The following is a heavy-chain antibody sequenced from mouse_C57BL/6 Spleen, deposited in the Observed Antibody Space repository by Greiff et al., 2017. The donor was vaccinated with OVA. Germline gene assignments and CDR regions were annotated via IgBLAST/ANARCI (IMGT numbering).Heavy chain of an antibody. CDR1: GYTFTSYW. CDR3: ASEGTGPFAY. Sequence: QVQLQQPGAELVKPGASVKLSCKASGYTFTSYWMHWVKQRPGQGLEWIGMIHPNSGSTNYNEKFKSKATLTVDKSSITAYMQLSSLTSEDSAVYYCASEGTGPFAYWGQGTLVTVSA. J-gene: IGHJ3*01. V-gene: IGHV1-64*01. CDR2: IHPNSGST. D-gene: IGHD4-1*01.